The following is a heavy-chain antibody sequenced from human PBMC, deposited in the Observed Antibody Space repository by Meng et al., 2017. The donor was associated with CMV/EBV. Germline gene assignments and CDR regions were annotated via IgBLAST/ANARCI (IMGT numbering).Heavy chain of an antibody. Sequence: QAQEQESGPGLGKPSAPLSLTCTVSGGFISSYYWCWIRQPAGKGLEWIGRIYTSGSTNYNPYLKSRVTMSVDTSKNQFSLKLRSVTAADTAVYYCARDSSGWYPHFDYWGQGTLVTVSS. CDR2: IYTSGST. J-gene: IGHJ4*02. CDR1: GGFISSYY. CDR3: ARDSSGWYPHFDY. V-gene: IGHV4-4*07. D-gene: IGHD6-19*01.